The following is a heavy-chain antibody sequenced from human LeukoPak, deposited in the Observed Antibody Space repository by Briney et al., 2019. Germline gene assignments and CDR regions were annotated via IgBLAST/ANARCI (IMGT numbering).Heavy chain of an antibody. V-gene: IGHV3-21*01. Sequence: GGSLRLSCAASRFTFHNYNRNWVRQAPGKALEWVSSITSSGTYIFYADSVKGRFTISRDNAKNPLYLQMNSLGPEDTAVYYCARDPYSGNYGNYYYYYMDVWGKGTTVTISS. D-gene: IGHD1-26*01. J-gene: IGHJ6*03. CDR1: RFTFHNYN. CDR2: ITSSGTYI. CDR3: ARDPYSGNYGNYYYYYMDV.